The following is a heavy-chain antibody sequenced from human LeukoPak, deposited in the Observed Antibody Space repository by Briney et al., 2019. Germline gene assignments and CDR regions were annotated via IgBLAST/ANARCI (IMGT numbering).Heavy chain of an antibody. J-gene: IGHJ4*02. CDR1: GFTFSSFG. V-gene: IGHV3-30*02. CDR3: AKPMLRATTDYYFDY. CDR2: IHYDGTNK. D-gene: IGHD3-10*01. Sequence: GGSLRLSCAASGFTFSSFGMHWVRRAPGKGLEWVALIHYDGTNKYYADSVKGRFSISRDNSKNTVYLQLNGLRPEDTAVFYCAKPMLRATTDYYFDYWGQGTLVTVSS.